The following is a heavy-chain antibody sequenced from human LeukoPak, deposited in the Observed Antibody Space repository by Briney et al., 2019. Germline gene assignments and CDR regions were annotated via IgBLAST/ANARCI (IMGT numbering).Heavy chain of an antibody. J-gene: IGHJ6*04. CDR3: AELGITMIGGV. V-gene: IGHV3-48*03. Sequence: GGSLRLSCAASGFTFSSYEMNWVRQAPGKGLEWVSYTSSSGSTIYYADSVKGRFTISRDNAKNSLYLQMNSLRAEDTAIYYCAELGITMIGGVWGKGTTVTISS. D-gene: IGHD3-10*02. CDR1: GFTFSSYE. CDR2: TSSSGSTI.